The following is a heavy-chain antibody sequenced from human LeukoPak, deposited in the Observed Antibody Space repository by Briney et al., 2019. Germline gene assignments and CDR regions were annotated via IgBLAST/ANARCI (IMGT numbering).Heavy chain of an antibody. CDR2: IDPNSGGT. CDR1: GYTFTGYY. CDR3: AREGGYYDFWSGYYTGRGYNWFDP. D-gene: IGHD3-3*01. J-gene: IGHJ5*02. V-gene: IGHV1-2*02. Sequence: ASVKASCKASGYTFTGYYMHWVRQAPGQGLEWMGWIDPNSGGTNYAQKFQGRVTMTRDTSISTAYMELSRLRSDDTAVYYCAREGGYYDFWSGYYTGRGYNWFDPWGQGTLVTVSS.